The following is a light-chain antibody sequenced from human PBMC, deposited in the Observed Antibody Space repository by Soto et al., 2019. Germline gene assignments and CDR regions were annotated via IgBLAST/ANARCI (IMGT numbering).Light chain of an antibody. Sequence: QSVLTQAPSVSGAPGQRATISCTGSSSNIGANYDVHWYRQLPGTAPKLVIFGNTNRPSGVPDRFSGSKSGTSASLAITGLQAEDEADYYCQSYDGSLSAHVFGTGTKVTVL. J-gene: IGLJ1*01. V-gene: IGLV1-40*01. CDR1: SSNIGANYD. CDR3: QSYDGSLSAHV. CDR2: GNT.